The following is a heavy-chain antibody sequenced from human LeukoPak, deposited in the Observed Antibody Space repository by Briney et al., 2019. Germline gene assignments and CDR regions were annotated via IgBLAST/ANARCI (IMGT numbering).Heavy chain of an antibody. V-gene: IGHV3-7*01. J-gene: IGHJ3*02. CDR2: IKQDGSEK. D-gene: IGHD3-22*01. Sequence: GGSLRLSCAASGFTFSSYWMSWVRQAPGKGLEWVANIKQDGSEKYYVDSVKGRFTISRDNAKNSLYLQMNSLRAEDTAVYYCARVGHYYDSSGSAFDIWGQGTMVTVSS. CDR1: GFTFSSYW. CDR3: ARVGHYYDSSGSAFDI.